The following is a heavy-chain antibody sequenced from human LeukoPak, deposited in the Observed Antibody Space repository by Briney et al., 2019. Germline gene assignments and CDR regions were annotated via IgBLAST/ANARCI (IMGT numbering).Heavy chain of an antibody. CDR2: INKEGNEE. V-gene: IGHV3-7*01. J-gene: IGHJ6*02. CDR3: ATYDNWVAGDV. Sequence: PGGSLRLSCAASGFTFKDYWMSWVRQAPGKGPERVANINKEGNEEHFVDSVKGRFTVSRDNAKNSLFLQMNSLRVEDTAVYYCATYDNWVAGDVWGQGTTVSVSS. CDR1: GFTFKDYW. D-gene: IGHD1-1*01.